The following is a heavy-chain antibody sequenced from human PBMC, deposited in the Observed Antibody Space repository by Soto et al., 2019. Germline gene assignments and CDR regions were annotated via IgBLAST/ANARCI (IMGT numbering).Heavy chain of an antibody. CDR1: GGTFSTYT. J-gene: IGHJ5*02. Sequence: QVQLVQSGAEVKKPGSSVKVSCKASGGTFSTYTITWVRQAPGQGLEWMGRIIPIIGIINYAQKFQGRVTITTEKFTRTDYTELTRPRSDDTAIYYCARQPDSNYNESHPYSYPWGQATMVTVSS. V-gene: IGHV1-69*02. D-gene: IGHD4-4*01. CDR3: ARQPDSNYNESHPYSYP. CDR2: IIPIIGII.